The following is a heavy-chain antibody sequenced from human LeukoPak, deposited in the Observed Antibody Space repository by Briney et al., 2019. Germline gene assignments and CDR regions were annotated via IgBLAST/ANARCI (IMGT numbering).Heavy chain of an antibody. CDR2: IYYSAST. CDR1: GGSISSYY. D-gene: IGHD2-2*01. Sequence: SETLSLTCTVSGGSISSYYWSWIRQPPGKGLEWIGCIYYSASTNYNPSLKSRVTISVDTSKNQFSLKLSSVTAADTAVYYCARRLGSSSTGLDYWGQGTLVTVSS. V-gene: IGHV4-59*08. CDR3: ARRLGSSSTGLDY. J-gene: IGHJ4*02.